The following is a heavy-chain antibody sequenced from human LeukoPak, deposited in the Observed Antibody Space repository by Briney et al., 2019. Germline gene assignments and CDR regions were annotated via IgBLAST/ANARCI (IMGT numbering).Heavy chain of an antibody. D-gene: IGHD5-24*01. J-gene: IGHJ3*02. Sequence: PSETLSLTCTVSGGSISSYYWSWIRQPPGKGLEWIGYIYYSGSTNYNPSLKSRVTISVDTSKNQFSLKLSSVTAADTAVYYCARGGDKVEMATISAFDIWGQGTMVTVSS. V-gene: IGHV4-59*12. CDR1: GGSISSYY. CDR3: ARGGDKVEMATISAFDI. CDR2: IYYSGST.